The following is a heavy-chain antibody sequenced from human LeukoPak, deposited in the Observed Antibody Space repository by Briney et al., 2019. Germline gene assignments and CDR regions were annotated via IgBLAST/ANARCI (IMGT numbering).Heavy chain of an antibody. CDR3: TRAEDVSGTTFDY. CDR2: MNPNSGGT. Sequence: ASVKVSFKASGYTFTGYYMHWVRQAPGQGLEWMGWMNPNSGGTNYAQKFQGRVTITRDTSISTAYMELSRLRSEDTAVYYGTRAEDVSGTTFDYWGQGTLVTASS. D-gene: IGHD1-14*01. J-gene: IGHJ4*02. CDR1: GYTFTGYY. V-gene: IGHV1-2*02.